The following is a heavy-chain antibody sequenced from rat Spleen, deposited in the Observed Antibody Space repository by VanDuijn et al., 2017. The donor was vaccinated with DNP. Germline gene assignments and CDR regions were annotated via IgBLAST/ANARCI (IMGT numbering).Heavy chain of an antibody. J-gene: IGHJ1*01. D-gene: IGHD5-1*01. CDR1: GFIFSDYY. CDR3: ATRGVGARYYWYFDF. CDR2: ITFTGGST. Sequence: EVQLVESGGGLVQPGRSLRLSCVASGFIFSDYYMAWVRQAPTKGLEWVAYITFTGGSTFYRDSVKGRFTISRDNAKSTLYLQMDSLTSEDTATYYCATRGVGARYYWYFDFWGPGAMVTVSS. V-gene: IGHV5-20*01.